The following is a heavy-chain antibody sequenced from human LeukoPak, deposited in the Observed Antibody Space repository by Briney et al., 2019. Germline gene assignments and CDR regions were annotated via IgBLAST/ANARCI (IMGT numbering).Heavy chain of an antibody. J-gene: IGHJ5*02. CDR2: IYYRGNT. D-gene: IGHD3-22*01. CDR1: GGSISSGDYY. CDR3: ATYYYDNSGYYSLNH. V-gene: IGHV4-30-4*01. Sequence: PSETLSLTCTVSGGSISSGDYYWRWIRQPPGKGLEWIGYIYYRGNTYYNPSLKSRVTISVDTSKNQFSLKLSSVTAADTAVYYCATYYYDNSGYYSLNHWGQGALVTVSS.